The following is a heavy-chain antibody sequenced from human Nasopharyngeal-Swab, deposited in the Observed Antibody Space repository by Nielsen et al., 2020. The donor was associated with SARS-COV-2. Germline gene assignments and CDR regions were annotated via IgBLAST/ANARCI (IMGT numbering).Heavy chain of an antibody. J-gene: IGHJ6*03. CDR2: IYPGDSDT. CDR3: AREYTYGYYYYMDV. Sequence: VRQMPGKGLEWMGIIYPGDSDTRYSPSFQGHVTISADESISTAYLQWSSLKASDTAMYYCAREYTYGYYYYMDVWGKGTTVTVSS. D-gene: IGHD5-18*01. V-gene: IGHV5-51*01.